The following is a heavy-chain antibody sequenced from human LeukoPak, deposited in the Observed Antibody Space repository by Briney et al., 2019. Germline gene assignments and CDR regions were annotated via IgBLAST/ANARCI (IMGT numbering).Heavy chain of an antibody. CDR3: ARGSGQQLVLANWFDP. D-gene: IGHD6-13*01. J-gene: IGHJ5*02. Sequence: SETLSLTCAVYGGSFSGYYWSWIRQPPGKGLEWIGEINHSGSTNYNPSLKSRVTISVDTSKNQFSLKLSSVTAADTAVYYCARGSGQQLVLANWFDPWGQGTLSPSPQ. CDR1: GGSFSGYY. CDR2: INHSGST. V-gene: IGHV4-34*01.